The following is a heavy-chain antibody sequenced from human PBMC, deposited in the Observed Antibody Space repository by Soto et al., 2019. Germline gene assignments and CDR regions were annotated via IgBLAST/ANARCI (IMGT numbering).Heavy chain of an antibody. CDR1: GFTFSNNA. D-gene: IGHD1-1*01. CDR3: ARGTTTSAFSAMAV. J-gene: IGHJ6*02. Sequence: QVQLVESGGGVVQPGRSLRLSCAASGFTFSNNAMDWVRQAPGKGLEWVAVISYDGSNKYIAESVKGRFTISRDNSKNTLFLQMNSLRAEDTAVYYCARGTTTSAFSAMAVWGPGPTVTVSS. CDR2: ISYDGSNK. V-gene: IGHV3-30-3*01.